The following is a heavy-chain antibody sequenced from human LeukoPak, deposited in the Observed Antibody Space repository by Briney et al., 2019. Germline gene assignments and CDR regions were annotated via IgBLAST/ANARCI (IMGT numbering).Heavy chain of an antibody. CDR2: ISAYNGNT. D-gene: IGHD6-6*01. V-gene: IGHV1-18*01. J-gene: IGHJ3*02. Sequence: ASVKVSCKASGCTFTSYGISWVRQAPGQGLEWMGWISAYNGNTNYAQKLQGRVTMTTDTSTSTAYMELRSLRSDDTAVYYCARQPEYSSSSVAFDIWGQGTMVTVSS. CDR1: GCTFTSYG. CDR3: ARQPEYSSSSVAFDI.